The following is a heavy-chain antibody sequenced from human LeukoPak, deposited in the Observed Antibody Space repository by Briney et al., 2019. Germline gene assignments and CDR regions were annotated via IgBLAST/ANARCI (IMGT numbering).Heavy chain of an antibody. CDR3: ARESSWFGELLRYYYYYYMDV. D-gene: IGHD3-10*01. J-gene: IGHJ6*03. V-gene: IGHV4-61*02. CDR2: IYTSGST. Sequence: SETLSLTCTVSGYSISSGSYYWSWIRQPAGKGLEWIGRIYTSGSTNYNPSLKSRVTISVDTSKNQFSLKLSSVTAADTAVYYCARESSWFGELLRYYYYYYMDVWGKGTTVTISS. CDR1: GYSISSGSYY.